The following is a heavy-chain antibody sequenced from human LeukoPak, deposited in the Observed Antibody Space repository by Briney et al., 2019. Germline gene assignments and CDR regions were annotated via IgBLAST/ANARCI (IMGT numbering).Heavy chain of an antibody. CDR3: ARGGVAGHFDY. J-gene: IGHJ4*02. V-gene: IGHV1-46*01. D-gene: IGHD6-19*01. Sequence: GASVKVSCKASGYSFTSHYMHWVRQAPGQGLEWMGLINPRGTSTIYAEKFQGRIIMTRDMSTSTVYMELSSLRSEDTAVYYCARGGVAGHFDYWGQGTLVTVSS. CDR1: GYSFTSHY. CDR2: INPRGTST.